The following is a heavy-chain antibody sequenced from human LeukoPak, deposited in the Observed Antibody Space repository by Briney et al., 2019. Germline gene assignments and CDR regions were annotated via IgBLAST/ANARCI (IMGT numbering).Heavy chain of an antibody. CDR1: GFTFSRYW. CDR3: AREAY. V-gene: IGHV3-7*01. Sequence: GGSLRLSCAASGFTFSRYWMSWVRQAPGKGLEWVASVKEDGSQKNYADTVESRFTISRDNAKKSLVLQMNSLRAEDTAMYYCAREAYWGPGTLVTVSS. CDR2: VKEDGSQK. J-gene: IGHJ4*02.